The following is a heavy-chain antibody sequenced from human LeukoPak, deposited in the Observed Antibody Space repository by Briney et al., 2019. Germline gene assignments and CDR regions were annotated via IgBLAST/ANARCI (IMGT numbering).Heavy chain of an antibody. V-gene: IGHV3-48*01. Sequence: GGSLRLSRAASGFTFTMFSMIWLRQAPGKGLEWIAFIRGRSDTTYYADSVQGRFTISRDNAEDSVYLQMNSLRVEDTAVYYCARTYDFGIGPPGDAFDNWGQGTLVTVFS. D-gene: IGHD3-3*01. CDR3: ARTYDFGIGPPGDAFDN. CDR1: GFTFTMFS. CDR2: IRGRSDTT. J-gene: IGHJ3*02.